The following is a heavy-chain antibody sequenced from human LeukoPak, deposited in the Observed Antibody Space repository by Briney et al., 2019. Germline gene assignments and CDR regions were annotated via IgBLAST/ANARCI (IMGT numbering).Heavy chain of an antibody. D-gene: IGHD3-9*01. CDR2: ISAHKGNT. J-gene: IGHJ5*01. Sequence: ASVKVSCKASGYTFTRYGISWVRQAPGQGLEWMGWISAHKGNTNNEQKLQGIVTMPTDTSTSTAYMELRSLRSDDTAVYYCARGYYDILTGYYRGSWFDSWGQGTLVTVSS. V-gene: IGHV1-18*01. CDR3: ARGYYDILTGYYRGSWFDS. CDR1: GYTFTRYG.